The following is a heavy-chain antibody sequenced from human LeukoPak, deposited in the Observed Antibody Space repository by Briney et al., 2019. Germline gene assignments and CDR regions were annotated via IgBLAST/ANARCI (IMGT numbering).Heavy chain of an antibody. CDR2: IFYSGTT. D-gene: IGHD1-7*01. V-gene: IGHV4-39*07. CDR1: SGSISTSNYY. Sequence: SETLSLTCTVSSGSISTSNYYWGWVRQPPGKALEWIGNIFYSGTTYYNPSLKSRVTISVDTANNQFSLILNSVTAADTAVYYCATVVVNWNYLNFWGRGVLVTVSS. J-gene: IGHJ4*02. CDR3: ATVVVNWNYLNF.